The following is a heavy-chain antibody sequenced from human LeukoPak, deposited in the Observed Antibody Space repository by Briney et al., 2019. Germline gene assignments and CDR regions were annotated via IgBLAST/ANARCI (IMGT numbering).Heavy chain of an antibody. Sequence: GSLRLSCAASGFTFSSYAMSWIRQPPGKGLEWIGEINHSGSTNYNPSLKSRLTISVGKSKNQFSLNLSSVTAADTAVYYCARGRDGSGYYPQFDYWGQGTLVTVSS. J-gene: IGHJ4*02. V-gene: IGHV4-34*01. D-gene: IGHD3-22*01. CDR2: INHSGST. CDR1: GFTFSSYA. CDR3: ARGRDGSGYYPQFDY.